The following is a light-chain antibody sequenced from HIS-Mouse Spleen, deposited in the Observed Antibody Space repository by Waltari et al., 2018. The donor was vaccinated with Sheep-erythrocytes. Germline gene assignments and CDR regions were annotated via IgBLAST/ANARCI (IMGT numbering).Light chain of an antibody. CDR1: SSDVGGYHY. V-gene: IGLV2-11*01. CDR3: CSYAGSYNHV. J-gene: IGLJ1*01. Sequence: QSALTQPRSVSGSPGQSVTISCPGTSSDVGGYHYVPWYQQHPGKAPNLMIYDVSKRPSGVPDRFSGSKSGNTASLTISGLQAEDEADYYCCSYAGSYNHVFATGTKVTVL. CDR2: DVS.